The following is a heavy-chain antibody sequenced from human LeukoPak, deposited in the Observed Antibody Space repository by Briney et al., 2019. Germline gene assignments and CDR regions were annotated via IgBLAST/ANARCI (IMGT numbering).Heavy chain of an antibody. V-gene: IGHV3-33*01. CDR2: IWYDGSNK. D-gene: IGHD6-13*01. CDR3: ARDLGQQLVRGFDY. CDR1: GFTFSSYG. Sequence: GGSLRLSCGASGFTFSSYGMHWVRQAPGKGLEWVAVIWYDGSNKYYADSVKGRFTISRDNSKNTLYLQMNSLRAEDTAVYYCARDLGQQLVRGFDYWGQGTLVTVSS. J-gene: IGHJ4*02.